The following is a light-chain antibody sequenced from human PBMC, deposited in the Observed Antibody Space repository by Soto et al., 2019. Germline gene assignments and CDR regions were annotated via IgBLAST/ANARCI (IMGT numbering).Light chain of an antibody. J-gene: IGKJ5*01. Sequence: ETVLTQSPATLSVSPGERATLSCRASQSVSSKLAWYQQKPGQAPRLLIYDEFKRATGIPDRFSGSGSGTDFTLTISRLEPEDYAVYHCQQYGSSPITFGQGTRLEIK. V-gene: IGKV3-20*01. CDR1: QSVSSK. CDR2: DEF. CDR3: QQYGSSPIT.